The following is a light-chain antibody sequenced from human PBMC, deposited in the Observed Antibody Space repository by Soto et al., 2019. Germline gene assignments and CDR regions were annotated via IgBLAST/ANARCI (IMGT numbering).Light chain of an antibody. CDR1: SSNIGNYY. Sequence: SLPAQPPPLSAAPGTKGTQSSPGGSSNIGNYYVSWHQQLPGTAPKLLIHENDKRPSGIPDRFSGSKSGTSATLGITGLQTGDEADYYCGTWDSSLSIFVFGTGTKVTVL. V-gene: IGLV1-51*02. CDR2: END. J-gene: IGLJ1*01. CDR3: GTWDSSLSIFV.